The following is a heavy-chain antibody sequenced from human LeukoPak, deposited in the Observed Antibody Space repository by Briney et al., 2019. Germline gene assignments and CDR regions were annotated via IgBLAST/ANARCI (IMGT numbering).Heavy chain of an antibody. CDR1: GFTFSSYG. Sequence: GGSLRLSCAASGFTFSSYGMHWVRQAPGKGLEWVAVISYDGSNKYYADSVKGRFIISRDNSKNTLYLQMNSLRAEDTAVYYCAKDVGATYYYYYGMDVWGQGTTVTVSS. CDR2: ISYDGSNK. D-gene: IGHD1-26*01. V-gene: IGHV3-30*18. CDR3: AKDVGATYYYYYGMDV. J-gene: IGHJ6*02.